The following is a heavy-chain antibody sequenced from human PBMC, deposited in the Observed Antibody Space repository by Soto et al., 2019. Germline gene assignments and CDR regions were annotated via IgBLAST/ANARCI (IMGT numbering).Heavy chain of an antibody. V-gene: IGHV3-23*01. J-gene: IGHJ4*02. D-gene: IGHD2-15*01. CDR3: ARTQGIVMFTVPVGIGKRPKPTGFDY. CDR2: ISGSGGTT. Sequence: EVQLLESGGGLARPGGALRLCCTASGFTFSSYAMTWVRQAPVNGLTWVSGISGSGGTTHYADAVRGRFTVSRDNTNNTECLQKNSLILEDTEVYYWARTQGIVMFTVPVGIGKRPKPTGFDYWGQGTLVTVST. CDR1: GFTFSSYA.